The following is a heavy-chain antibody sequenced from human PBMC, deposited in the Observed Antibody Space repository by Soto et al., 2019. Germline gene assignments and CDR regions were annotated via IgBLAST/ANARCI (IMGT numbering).Heavy chain of an antibody. V-gene: IGHV1-69*12. CDR3: ARVGSGGDNWFEP. Sequence: QVQLVQSGAEVKKPGSSVKVSCKASGDTFSSYAISWVRQAPGQGLEWMGGISAIFGTPNYAQKFQGRVTITADECTSPAYMELSSRIYEDAAVYYCARVGSGGDNWFEPWGQGTLVTVSS. D-gene: IGHD3-3*01. CDR1: GDTFSSYA. CDR2: ISAIFGTP. J-gene: IGHJ5*02.